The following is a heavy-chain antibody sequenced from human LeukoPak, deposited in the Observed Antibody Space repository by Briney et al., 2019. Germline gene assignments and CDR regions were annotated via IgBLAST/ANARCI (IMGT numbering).Heavy chain of an antibody. CDR2: INAGNGNT. CDR1: GYTFTNYA. Sequence: ASVTVSCTASGYTFTNYAMQWVRQAPGQRLEWMGWINAGNGNTKYLEKFQGRVTITRDTSANTAYMELSSLRSEDTAVYYCAREKRLGGDAFDIWGQGTMVTVSS. V-gene: IGHV1-3*01. D-gene: IGHD3-16*01. J-gene: IGHJ3*02. CDR3: AREKRLGGDAFDI.